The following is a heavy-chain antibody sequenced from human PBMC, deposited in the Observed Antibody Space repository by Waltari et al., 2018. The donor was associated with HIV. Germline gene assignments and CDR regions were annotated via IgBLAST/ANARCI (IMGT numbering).Heavy chain of an antibody. CDR2: IYSGGST. V-gene: IGHV3-66*01. CDR3: ASIAYCGGDCYPRGMDV. J-gene: IGHJ6*02. Sequence: EVQLVESGGGLVKPGGSLRLSCVASGFTVSSNYMSWVRQAPGKGLEWVAVIYSGGSTYYADSVKGRFTISRDNSKNTLYLQMNSLRAEDTAVYYCASIAYCGGDCYPRGMDVWGQGTTVTVSS. CDR1: GFTVSSNY. D-gene: IGHD2-21*02.